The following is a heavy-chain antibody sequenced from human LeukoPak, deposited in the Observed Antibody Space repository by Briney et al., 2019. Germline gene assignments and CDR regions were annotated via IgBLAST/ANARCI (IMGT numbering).Heavy chain of an antibody. CDR3: ARGDRFDY. J-gene: IGHJ4*02. V-gene: IGHV4-38-2*02. CDR1: GYSISSGYY. CDR2: IYHSGYT. Sequence: SETLSLTXTVSGYSISSGYYWGWIRQPPGKGLEWIGSIYHSGYTYYNPSLKSRVTISVDTSKNQFSLKLSSVTAADTAVYYCARGDRFDYWGQGTLVTVSS.